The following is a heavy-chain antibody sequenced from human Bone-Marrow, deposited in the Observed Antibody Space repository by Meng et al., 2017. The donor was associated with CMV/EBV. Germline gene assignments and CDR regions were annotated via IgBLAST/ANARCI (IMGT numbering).Heavy chain of an antibody. CDR2: MWLDGSDR. D-gene: IGHD3-10*01. J-gene: IGHJ4*02. Sequence: GESLKISCAASGIIFNTHGIHWLRQAPGKGLEWVAFMWLDGSDRYNGNIVKGRFIVSRDKSKNTVFLQLSSLRVEDTAVYYCVGHQGGPREGVRLVWGQGTRVTVYS. CDR1: GIIFNTHG. CDR3: VGHQGGPREGVRLV. V-gene: IGHV3-30*02.